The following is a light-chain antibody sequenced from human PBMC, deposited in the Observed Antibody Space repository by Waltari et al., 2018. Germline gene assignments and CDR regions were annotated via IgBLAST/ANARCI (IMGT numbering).Light chain of an antibody. CDR1: SGSVSSTSY. V-gene: IGLV8-61*01. Sequence: QTVVTQEPSLSVSPGGTVTLTCALSSGSVSSTSYATWYQQTPGQAPRTLVYKATNRSSGVPDRFSGSILGNKAALTITGAQADDESDYYCSLYTGSGIWVFGGGTKLTVL. CDR3: SLYTGSGIWV. CDR2: KAT. J-gene: IGLJ3*02.